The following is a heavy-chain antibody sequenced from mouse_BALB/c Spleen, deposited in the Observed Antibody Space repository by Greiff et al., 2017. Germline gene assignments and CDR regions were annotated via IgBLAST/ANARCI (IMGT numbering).Heavy chain of an antibody. Sequence: VQLQESGPELVKPGASVKISCKASGYAFSSSWMNWVKQRPGQGLEWIGRIYPGDGDTNYNGKFKGKATLTADKSSSTAYMQLSSLTSVDSAVYFCARGGIYGNYDFYYFDYWGQGTTLTVSS. D-gene: IGHD2-1*01. CDR3: ARGGIYGNYDFYYFDY. CDR2: IYPGDGDT. CDR1: GYAFSSSW. J-gene: IGHJ2*01. V-gene: IGHV1-82*01.